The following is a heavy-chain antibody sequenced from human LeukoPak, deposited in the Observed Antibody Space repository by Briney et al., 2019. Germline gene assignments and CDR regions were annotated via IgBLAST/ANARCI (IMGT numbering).Heavy chain of an antibody. CDR2: IYYSGST. Sequence: PSETLSLTCTVSGGSISSYYWSWLRQPPGKGLEWIGYIYYSGSTDYNSSLKSRVTISVDMSKNQFSLNLSSVTAADTAVYYCARASLILKGPQKLYYFDYWGQGTLVSVSS. V-gene: IGHV4-59*01. D-gene: IGHD3/OR15-3a*01. J-gene: IGHJ4*02. CDR3: ARASLILKGPQKLYYFDY. CDR1: GGSISSYY.